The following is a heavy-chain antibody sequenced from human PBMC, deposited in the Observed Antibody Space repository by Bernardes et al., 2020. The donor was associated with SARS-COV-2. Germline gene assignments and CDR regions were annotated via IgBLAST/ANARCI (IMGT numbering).Heavy chain of an antibody. Sequence: GGSLRLSCAASGFTFSNYVMTWVRQAPGKGLEWVSAIRANGVGAYYADSVKGRFTISRDNSKNTLYLQMSSLRAEDTALYYCARTTTIFDVVLKPDYSDYWGQGTLVTVSS. V-gene: IGHV3-23*01. CDR2: IRANGVGA. D-gene: IGHD3-3*01. CDR3: ARTTTIFDVVLKPDYSDY. CDR1: GFTFSNYV. J-gene: IGHJ4*02.